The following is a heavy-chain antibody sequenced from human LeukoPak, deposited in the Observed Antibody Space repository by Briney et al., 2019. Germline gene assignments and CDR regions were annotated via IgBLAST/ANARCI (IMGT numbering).Heavy chain of an antibody. V-gene: IGHV4-59*08. D-gene: IGHD6-13*01. J-gene: IGHJ4*02. CDR2: IHYSGVT. CDR3: ARQNPAAAGQGLDY. Sequence: SETLSLTCTVSVASITGYYWSRIRQPPGKGLEWIGYIHYSGVTNYNPSLRRRVTISVDTSKNQFSLNLSSVTATDTAVYYCARQNPAAAGQGLDYWGRGALVTVSS. CDR1: VASITGYY.